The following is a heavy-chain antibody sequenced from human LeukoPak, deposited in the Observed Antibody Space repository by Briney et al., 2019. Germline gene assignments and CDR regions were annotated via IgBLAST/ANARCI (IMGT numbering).Heavy chain of an antibody. CDR2: IYYSGST. Sequence: SQTLSLTCTVSGGSISSGGYYWSWIRQPPGKGLEWIGYIYYSGSTNYNPSLKSRVTISVDTSKNQFSLKLSSVTAADTAVYYCARGLDYYDSSGYYYDYWGQGTLVTVSS. J-gene: IGHJ4*02. V-gene: IGHV4-61*08. CDR3: ARGLDYYDSSGYYYDY. CDR1: GGSISSGGYY. D-gene: IGHD3-22*01.